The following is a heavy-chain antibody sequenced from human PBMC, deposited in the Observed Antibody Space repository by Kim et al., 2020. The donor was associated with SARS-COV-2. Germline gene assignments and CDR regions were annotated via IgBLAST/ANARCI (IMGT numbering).Heavy chain of an antibody. CDR3: ANTLRDY. D-gene: IGHD2-15*01. V-gene: IGHV4-34*01. J-gene: IGHJ4*02. CDR2: HSGST. Sequence: HSGSTNYNPSLKSRVTISVDTSKNQFSLKLSSVTAADTAVYYCANTLRDYWGQGTLVTVSS.